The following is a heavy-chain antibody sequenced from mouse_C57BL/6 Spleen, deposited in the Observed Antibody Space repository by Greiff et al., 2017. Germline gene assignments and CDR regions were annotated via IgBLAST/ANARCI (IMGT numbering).Heavy chain of an antibody. CDR1: GYTFTSYW. V-gene: IGHV1-69*01. J-gene: IGHJ4*01. CDR2: IDPSDSYT. Sequence: QVQLQQPGAELVMPGASVKLSCKASGYTFTSYWMHWVKQRPGQGLEWIGEIDPSDSYTNYNQKFKGKSTLTVDKSSSTAYMQLSSLTSEDSAVYYCARRNVDYWGQGTSVTVSS. CDR3: ARRNVDY.